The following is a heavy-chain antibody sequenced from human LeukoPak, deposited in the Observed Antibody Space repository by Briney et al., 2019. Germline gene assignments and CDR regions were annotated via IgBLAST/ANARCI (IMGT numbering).Heavy chain of an antibody. D-gene: IGHD5-18*01. CDR1: GGSISSYY. CDR2: IYYSEST. V-gene: IGHV4-59*01. Sequence: SETLSLTCTVSGGSISSYYWSWIRQPPGKGLEWIGYIYYSESTTYNPSPKSRVTISVDTSKNQLSLKLSSVTAADKAVYYCARMYGAMVTVIDYWGQGTLVTVSS. J-gene: IGHJ4*02. CDR3: ARMYGAMVTVIDY.